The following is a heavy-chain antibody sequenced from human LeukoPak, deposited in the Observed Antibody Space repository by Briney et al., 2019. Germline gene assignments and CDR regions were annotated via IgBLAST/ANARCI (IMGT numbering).Heavy chain of an antibody. D-gene: IGHD1-7*01. CDR2: MYYSGST. CDR3: ARVFAYDWNYEGIDAFDI. Sequence: SETLSLTCTVSGGSISSYYWSWIRQPPGKGLEWIGYMYYSGSTNYNPSLKSRVTISVDTSKNQFSLKLSSVTAADTAVYYCARVFAYDWNYEGIDAFDIWGQGTMVTVSS. V-gene: IGHV4-59*08. CDR1: GGSISSYY. J-gene: IGHJ3*02.